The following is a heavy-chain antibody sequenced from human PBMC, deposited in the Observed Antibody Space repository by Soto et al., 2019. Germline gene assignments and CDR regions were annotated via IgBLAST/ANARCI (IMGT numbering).Heavy chain of an antibody. Sequence: GGSLRLSCAASGFSFSNVWMTWVRQAPGKGLEWVAIISYDGSKKDYADSVRGRFTISRDNSKNTVYLQMNSLTAEDAAVYYCARVGGFYDILTGPFDYWGQGAQVTVSS. V-gene: IGHV3-30-3*01. J-gene: IGHJ4*02. CDR3: ARVGGFYDILTGPFDY. CDR1: GFSFSNVW. D-gene: IGHD3-9*01. CDR2: ISYDGSKK.